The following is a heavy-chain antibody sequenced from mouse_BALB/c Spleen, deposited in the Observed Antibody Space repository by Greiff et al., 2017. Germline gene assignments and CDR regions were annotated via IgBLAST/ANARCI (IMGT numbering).Heavy chain of an antibody. CDR3: ARGGKGFAY. CDR2: IYPGDGDT. D-gene: IGHD1-3*01. Sequence: VKLVESGAELARPGASVKLSCKASGYTFTSYWMQWVKQRPGQGLEWIGAIYPGDGDTRYTQKFKGKATLTADKSSSTAYMQLSSLASEDSAVYYCARGGKGFAYWGQGTLVTVSA. CDR1: GYTFTSYW. J-gene: IGHJ3*01. V-gene: IGHV1-87*01.